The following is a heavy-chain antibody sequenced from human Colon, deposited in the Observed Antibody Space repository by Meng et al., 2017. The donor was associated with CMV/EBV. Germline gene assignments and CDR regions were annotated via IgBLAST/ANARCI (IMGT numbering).Heavy chain of an antibody. V-gene: IGHV3-66*02. J-gene: IGHJ6*02. D-gene: IGHD2/OR15-2a*01. CDR3: ARGSITGSPYYYYGMDV. CDR2: IYGGGTT. Sequence: GESLKISCAASGFTVSSNYMSWVRQAPGKGLEWVSVIYGGGTTYYADSVKGRFIISRDKSKNTMFLQMNSLRPEDTALYYCARGSITGSPYYYYGMDVWGQGTTVTVSS. CDR1: GFTVSSNY.